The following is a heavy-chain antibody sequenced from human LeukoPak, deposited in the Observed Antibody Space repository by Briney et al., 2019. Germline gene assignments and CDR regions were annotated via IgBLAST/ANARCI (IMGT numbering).Heavy chain of an antibody. CDR2: ISWNSGSI. CDR1: GFTFDDYA. V-gene: IGHV3-9*01. D-gene: IGHD3-9*01. Sequence: GRSLRLSCAASGFTFDDYAMHWVRQAPGKGLEWVSGISWNSGSIGYADSVKGRFTISRDNAKNSLYLQMNSLGAEDTALYYCAKGSDYDILTGNDYWGQGTLVTVSS. CDR3: AKGSDYDILTGNDY. J-gene: IGHJ4*02.